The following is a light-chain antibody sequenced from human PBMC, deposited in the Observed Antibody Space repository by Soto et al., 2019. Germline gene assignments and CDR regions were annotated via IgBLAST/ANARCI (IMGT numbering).Light chain of an antibody. V-gene: IGLV2-14*01. J-gene: IGLJ1*01. CDR1: SSDVGGYNY. CDR3: SSYTTISTYV. CDR2: DVR. Sequence: QSVLTQPASVSGSPGQSITISCTGTSSDVGGYNYVSWYQQHPGKAPKLMIYDVRNRPSGVSNRFSGSKSVSTASLTISGLQAEDEADYYCSSYTTISTYVFGTGTRSPS.